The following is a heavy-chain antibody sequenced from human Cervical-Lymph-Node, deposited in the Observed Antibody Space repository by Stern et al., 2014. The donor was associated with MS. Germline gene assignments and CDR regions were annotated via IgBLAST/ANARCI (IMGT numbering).Heavy chain of an antibody. Sequence: MQLVESGGGVVQPGRSLRLSCAASGFTFSSYGMHWVSQAPGKGLEWVAVIWYDGSNKYYADSVKGRFTISRDNSKNTLYLQMNSLRAEDTAVYYCARETSPSSSGGYYYGMDVWGQGTTVTVSS. CDR2: IWYDGSNK. V-gene: IGHV3-33*01. CDR1: GFTFSSYG. D-gene: IGHD6-13*01. J-gene: IGHJ6*02. CDR3: ARETSPSSSGGYYYGMDV.